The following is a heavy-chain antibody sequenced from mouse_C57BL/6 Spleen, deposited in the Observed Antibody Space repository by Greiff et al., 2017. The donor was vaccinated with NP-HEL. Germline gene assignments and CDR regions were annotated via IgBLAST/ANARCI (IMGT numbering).Heavy chain of an antibody. CDR3: ARQPIYPIFAY. Sequence: DVKLVESGGGLVKPGGSLKLSCAASGFTFSSYTMSWVRQTPEKRLEWVATISGGGGNTYYPDSVKGRFTISRDNAKNTLYLQMSSLRSEDTALYYCARQPIYPIFAYWGQGTLVTVSA. J-gene: IGHJ3*01. CDR2: ISGGGGNT. CDR1: GFTFSSYT. V-gene: IGHV5-9*01. D-gene: IGHD2-1*01.